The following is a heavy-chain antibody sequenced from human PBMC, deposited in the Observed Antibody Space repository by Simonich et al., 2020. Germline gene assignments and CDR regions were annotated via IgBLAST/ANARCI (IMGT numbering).Heavy chain of an antibody. J-gene: IGHJ4*02. CDR1: GGSISSYY. CDR2: IYYSGST. D-gene: IGHD5-12*01. CDR3: ARHDRWLQFYFDY. Sequence: QVQLQESGPGLVKPSETLSLTCTVSGGSISSYYWSWNRPPPGKGLEWIGNIYYSGSTNYNPSLKSRVTISVDTSKNQFSLKLSSVTAADTAVYYCARHDRWLQFYFDYWGQGTLVTVSS. V-gene: IGHV4-59*08.